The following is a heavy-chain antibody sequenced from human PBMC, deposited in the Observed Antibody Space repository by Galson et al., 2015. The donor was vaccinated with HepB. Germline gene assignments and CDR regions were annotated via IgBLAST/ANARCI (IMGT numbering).Heavy chain of an antibody. CDR2: ISYEGSNK. D-gene: IGHD1-26*01. J-gene: IGHJ4*02. CDR1: GFTFSSYA. CDR3: ARERIIVGASQRVGGVLDY. V-gene: IGHV3-30-3*01. Sequence: SLRLSCAASGFTFSSYAMNWVRQAPGKGLEWVAVISYEGSNKYYADSVKGRFTISRDNCKNTRYLQMNSLRAEDTAVYYCARERIIVGASQRVGGVLDYWGQGTLVTVSS.